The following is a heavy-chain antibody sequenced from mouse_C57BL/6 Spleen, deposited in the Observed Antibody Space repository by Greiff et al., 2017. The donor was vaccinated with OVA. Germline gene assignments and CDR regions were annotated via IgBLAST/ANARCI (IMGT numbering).Heavy chain of an antibody. CDR2: IYPGDGDT. J-gene: IGHJ3*01. CDR1: GYAFSSPW. V-gene: IGHV1-82*01. D-gene: IGHD2-2*01. CDR3: ARLAMVTTEFAY. Sequence: QVQLQQSGPELVKPGASVKISCKASGYAFSSPWMNWVKQRPGKGLEWIGRIYPGDGDTNYNGKFKGKATLTADKSASTAYMQLSSLTSEDSAVYFCARLAMVTTEFAYWGQGTLVTVSA.